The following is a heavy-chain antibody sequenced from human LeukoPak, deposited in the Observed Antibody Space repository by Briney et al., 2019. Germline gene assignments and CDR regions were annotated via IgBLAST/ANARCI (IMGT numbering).Heavy chain of an antibody. J-gene: IGHJ4*02. Sequence: ASVKVSCKASGYTFTGYYMHWVRQAPGQGLEWMGWMNPNSGNTGYAQKFQGRVTMTRNTPISTAYMELSSLKSEDTAVYYCARALRYCSTTSCQYYFDYWGQGTLVTVSS. V-gene: IGHV1-8*02. CDR3: ARALRYCSTTSCQYYFDY. CDR1: GYTFTGYY. CDR2: MNPNSGNT. D-gene: IGHD2-2*01.